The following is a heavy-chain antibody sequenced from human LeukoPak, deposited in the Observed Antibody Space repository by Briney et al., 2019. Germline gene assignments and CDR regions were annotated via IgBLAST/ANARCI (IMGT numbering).Heavy chain of an antibody. CDR3: TKWGDYDGSTGYYDSDY. Sequence: AVASLRRSCAESGFTCRNYAMSWVRQAPGKGLEWVSAIVGNGVSTYYADSVQGRFTISRDNSKNTLYLQMNSLRAEDTALYYCTKWGDYDGSTGYYDSDYWGQGTLVTVSS. V-gene: IGHV3-23*01. J-gene: IGHJ4*02. CDR1: GFTCRNYA. D-gene: IGHD3-9*01. CDR2: IVGNGVST.